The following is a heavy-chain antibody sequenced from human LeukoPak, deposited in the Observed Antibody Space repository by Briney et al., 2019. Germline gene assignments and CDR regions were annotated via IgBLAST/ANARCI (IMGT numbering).Heavy chain of an antibody. CDR3: ARGGVTTLVWFDP. V-gene: IGHV4-34*01. CDR2: INHSGST. CDR1: GGSFSGYY. Sequence: PETLSLTCAVYGGSFSGYYWSWIRQPPGKGLEWIGEINHSGSTNYNPSLKSRVTISVDTSKNQFSLKLSSVTAADTAVYYCARGGVTTLVWFDPWGQGTLVTVSS. J-gene: IGHJ5*02. D-gene: IGHD4-11*01.